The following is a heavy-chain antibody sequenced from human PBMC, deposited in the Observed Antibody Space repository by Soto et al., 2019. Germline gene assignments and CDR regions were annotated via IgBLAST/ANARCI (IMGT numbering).Heavy chain of an antibody. CDR1: GFTFTRYS. J-gene: IGHJ4*02. Sequence: PAGSLRLCCAASGFTFTRYSMNWVRQAPGKGLEWVSSISSTTNYIYYGDSMKGRFTISRDNAKNSLYLEMNSLRAEDTAVYYCARESEDLTSNFDYWGQGTLVTVSS. V-gene: IGHV3-21*06. CDR2: ISSTTNYI. CDR3: ARESEDLTSNFDY.